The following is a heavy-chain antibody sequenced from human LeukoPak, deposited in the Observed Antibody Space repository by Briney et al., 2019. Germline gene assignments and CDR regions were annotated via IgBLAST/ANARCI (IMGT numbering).Heavy chain of an antibody. CDR2: IYTSGST. V-gene: IGHV4-4*09. J-gene: IGHJ4*02. Sequence: SETLSLTCTVSGGSISTYYWSWIRQPPGKGLEWIGYIYTSGSTDYIPSLNSRVTILLDTSNNQFSLNLNSVTAADTAVYYCARSRGRKVTPFDYWGQGILVTVSS. CDR3: ARSRGRKVTPFDY. D-gene: IGHD3-10*01. CDR1: GGSISTYY.